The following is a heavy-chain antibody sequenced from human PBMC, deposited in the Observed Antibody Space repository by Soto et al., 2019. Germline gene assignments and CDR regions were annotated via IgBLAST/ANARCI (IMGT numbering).Heavy chain of an antibody. D-gene: IGHD4-4*01. J-gene: IGHJ4*02. Sequence: GGSLRLSCAASGFTVSSNYMSWVRQAPGKGLEWVSVIYSCVSTYYADSVKGRFTISRDNSKNTLFLQMNSLRAEDTAVYYCAISYSNYLSAYWGQGTLVTVSS. CDR2: IYSCVST. V-gene: IGHV3-66*01. CDR3: AISYSNYLSAY. CDR1: GFTVSSNY.